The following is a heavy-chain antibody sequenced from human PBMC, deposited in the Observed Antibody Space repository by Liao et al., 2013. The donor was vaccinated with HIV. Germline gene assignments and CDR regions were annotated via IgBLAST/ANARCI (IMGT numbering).Heavy chain of an antibody. CDR2: LYGTGDA. V-gene: IGHV4-4*07. CDR3: ARDPSFWSGPGY. J-gene: IGHJ4*02. CDR1: TGSITTEY. D-gene: IGHD3-3*01. Sequence: QAQLKESGPGLVKPSETLSLTCSVSTGSITTEYWNWIRQPAGEGLEWIGRLYGTGDAYYNPSLKSRVTMSVDTSKNQFSLKLDSVTAADTAVYYCARDPSFWSGPGYWGQGTLVTVSS.